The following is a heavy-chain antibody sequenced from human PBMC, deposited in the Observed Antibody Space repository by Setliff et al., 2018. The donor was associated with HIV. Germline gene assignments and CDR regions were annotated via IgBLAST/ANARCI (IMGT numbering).Heavy chain of an antibody. V-gene: IGHV3-30*02. CDR1: GFTFSRYG. CDR3: ASANDYGDYGGMDV. Sequence: VGSLRLSCAASGFTFSRYGLHWVRQAPGKGLNWVTFVRYDGRNKFYADSVKGRFTISRDNSKNTLYLQMDSLTVEDTAVYYCASANDYGDYGGMDVWGQGTTVTVSS. CDR2: VRYDGRNK. J-gene: IGHJ6*02. D-gene: IGHD4-17*01.